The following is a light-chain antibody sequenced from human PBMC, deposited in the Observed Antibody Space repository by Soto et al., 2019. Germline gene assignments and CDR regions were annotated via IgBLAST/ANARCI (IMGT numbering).Light chain of an antibody. CDR3: QQPYSTLFT. Sequence: DIQMTQSPSALSASVGDRVTITCRASQSISRYLNWYQQKPGKAPEPLIYAASSLQSGVPTRFSDSGSGTDFTLSISNLQPEDFATYFCQQPYSTLFTCGPGTKVEIK. CDR2: AAS. CDR1: QSISRY. J-gene: IGKJ3*01. V-gene: IGKV1-39*01.